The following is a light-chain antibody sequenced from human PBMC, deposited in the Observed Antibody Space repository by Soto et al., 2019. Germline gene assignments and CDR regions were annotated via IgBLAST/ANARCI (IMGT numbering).Light chain of an antibody. J-gene: IGKJ4*01. V-gene: IGKV4-1*01. CDR3: QQYYRTPIT. CDR2: WAS. Sequence: DIVMTQSPDSLSVSLGERATINCRSRQTVLHSSNNKNYLAWYQQKPGQPPKLLIYWASTRDSGVPDRFSGSGSGTDFTLTISSLQAEDVAVYSCQQYYRTPITFGGGTKVDIK. CDR1: QTVLHSSNNKNY.